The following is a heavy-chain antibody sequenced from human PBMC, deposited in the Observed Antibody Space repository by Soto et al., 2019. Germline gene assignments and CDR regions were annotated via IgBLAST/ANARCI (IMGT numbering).Heavy chain of an antibody. Sequence: QVQLVQSGAEVKKPGSSVKVSCKASGGTFSSYTISWVRQAPGQGLEWMGRIIPILGIANYAQKFQGRVTITADKSTSTAYMELSSLRSEDTAVYYCASLGVGLWFGEWGYWGQGTLVTVSS. D-gene: IGHD3-10*01. J-gene: IGHJ4*02. CDR1: GGTFSSYT. CDR2: IIPILGIA. CDR3: ASLGVGLWFGEWGY. V-gene: IGHV1-69*02.